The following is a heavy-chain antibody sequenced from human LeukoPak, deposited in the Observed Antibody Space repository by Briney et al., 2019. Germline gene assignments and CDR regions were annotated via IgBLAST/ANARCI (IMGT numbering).Heavy chain of an antibody. D-gene: IGHD3-22*01. CDR2: INHSGST. Sequence: SETLSLTCAVYGGSFSGYYWSWIRQPPGKGLEWIGGINHSGSTNYDPSLKSRVTISVDTSKNQFSLKLSSVTAADTAVYYCARGRDYDTSGYYPNADYWGQGTLVTVSS. V-gene: IGHV4-34*01. CDR3: ARGRDYDTSGYYPNADY. CDR1: GGSFSGYY. J-gene: IGHJ4*02.